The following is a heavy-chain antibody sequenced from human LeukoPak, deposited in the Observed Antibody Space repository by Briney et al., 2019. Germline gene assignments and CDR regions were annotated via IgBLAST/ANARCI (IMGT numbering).Heavy chain of an antibody. CDR2: IYHSGST. Sequence: SETLSLTCTVSGGSISSGGYYWSWIRQPPGKGLEWIGYIYHSGSTYYNPSLKSRVTISVDRSKNQFSLKLSSVTAADTAVYYCARDRYSGSLFDYWGQGTLVTVSS. V-gene: IGHV4-30-2*01. CDR3: ARDRYSGSLFDY. J-gene: IGHJ4*02. CDR1: GGSISSGGYY. D-gene: IGHD1-26*01.